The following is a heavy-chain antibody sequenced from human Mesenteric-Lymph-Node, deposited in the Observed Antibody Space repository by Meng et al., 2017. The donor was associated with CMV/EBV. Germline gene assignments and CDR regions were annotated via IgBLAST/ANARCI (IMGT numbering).Heavy chain of an antibody. D-gene: IGHD1-1*01. Sequence: GESLKISCAASGFTFNNFAMHWVRQAPGKGLEWVALIRYDGSSKYYADSVKGRFTVSRDNSKNTLYLQMSSLRAEDTGVYYCAKGRTMDDYWGQGTLVTVSS. J-gene: IGHJ4*02. CDR3: AKGRTMDDY. CDR1: GFTFNNFA. V-gene: IGHV3-30*02. CDR2: IRYDGSSK.